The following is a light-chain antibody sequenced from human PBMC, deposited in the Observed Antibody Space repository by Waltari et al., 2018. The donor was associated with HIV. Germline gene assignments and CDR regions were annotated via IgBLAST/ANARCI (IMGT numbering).Light chain of an antibody. V-gene: IGLV2-14*01. CDR2: EVS. CDR3: SSYTSSSTVV. CDR1: SRDVGNYHY. Sequence: QSALTQPASVSGSPGQSITISCTGTSRDVGNYHYVFWYQQHPGKAPKVMIYEVSNRPSGVSNRFSGSKSGNTASLTISGLQAEDEADYYCSSYTSSSTVVFGGGTKLTVL. J-gene: IGLJ2*01.